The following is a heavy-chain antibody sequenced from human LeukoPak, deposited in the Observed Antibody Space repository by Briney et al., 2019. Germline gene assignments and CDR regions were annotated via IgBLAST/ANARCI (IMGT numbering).Heavy chain of an antibody. J-gene: IGHJ4*02. CDR2: IKQDGSEK. CDR1: GFTFSSYW. V-gene: IGHV3-7*03. CDR3: ARDYYGSGSYYNRGFDY. Sequence: PGGSLRLSCAAFGFTFSSYWMSWVRQAPGKGLEWVANIKQDGSEKYYVDSVKGRFTISRDNAKNSLYLQMNSLRAEDTAVYYCARDYYGSGSYYNRGFDYWGQGTLVTVSS. D-gene: IGHD3-10*01.